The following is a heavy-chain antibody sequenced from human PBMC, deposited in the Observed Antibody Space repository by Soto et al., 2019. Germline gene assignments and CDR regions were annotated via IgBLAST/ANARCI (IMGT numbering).Heavy chain of an antibody. Sequence: ASETLSLTCAVYGGSFSGYYWSWIRQPPGKGLEWIGEINHSGSTNYNPSLKSRVTISVDTSKNQFSLKLSSVTAADTAVYYCARVSDGRYCSGGSCYRGGWYFDHWGRGTLVTVSS. D-gene: IGHD2-15*01. CDR1: GGSFSGYY. CDR3: ARVSDGRYCSGGSCYRGGWYFDH. V-gene: IGHV4-34*01. CDR2: INHSGST. J-gene: IGHJ2*01.